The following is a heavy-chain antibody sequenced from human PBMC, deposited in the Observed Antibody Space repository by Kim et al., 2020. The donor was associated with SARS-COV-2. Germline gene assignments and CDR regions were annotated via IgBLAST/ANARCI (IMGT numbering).Heavy chain of an antibody. J-gene: IGHJ5*02. D-gene: IGHD1-26*01. Sequence: GGSLRLSCAASGFTFSSYNMNWVRQAPGKGLEWVSYISSSSTSIHYADSVKGRFTISRDNAENSVYLQMNSVRDEDTAVYYCVRDLLIVGARRNWFDPWGQGTLVTVSS. V-gene: IGHV3-48*02. CDR3: VRDLLIVGARRNWFDP. CDR2: ISSSSTSI. CDR1: GFTFSSYN.